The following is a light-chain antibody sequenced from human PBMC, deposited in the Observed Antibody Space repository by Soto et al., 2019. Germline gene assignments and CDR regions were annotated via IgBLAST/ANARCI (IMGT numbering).Light chain of an antibody. CDR2: DAS. CDR1: QSISSY. CDR3: QQPSTCPFT. Sequence: ESVVRTIPATPSFSPKQRNTLSCRASQSISSYLAWYQQKPDQAPRLLIYDASNRATGIPARFSGSGSGTDFTLTISSLEPEDFAVYYCQQPSTCPFTFGPGTKVDI. V-gene: IGKV3-11*01. J-gene: IGKJ3*01.